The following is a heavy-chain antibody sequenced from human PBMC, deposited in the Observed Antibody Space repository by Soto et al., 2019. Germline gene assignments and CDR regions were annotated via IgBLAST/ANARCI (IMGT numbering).Heavy chain of an antibody. CDR1: GFTFSNYG. CDR3: FKEKRGYSYGEH. V-gene: IGHV3-30*18. CDR2: ISYDGSDK. D-gene: IGHD5-18*01. J-gene: IGHJ4*02. Sequence: QVQLVESGGGVVQXGRSLRLSCAASGFTFSNYGMHWVRQAPGKGLEWVAVISYDGSDKHYLDSVKGRFTVSRDNSKNPLYLQMNSLRAEDTAVYYCFKEKRGYSYGEHWGQGTLVTVSS.